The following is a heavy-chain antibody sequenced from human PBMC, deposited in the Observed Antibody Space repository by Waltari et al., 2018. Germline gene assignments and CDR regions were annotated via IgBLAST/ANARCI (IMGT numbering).Heavy chain of an antibody. CDR2: ITARGDST. Sequence: EVQVLVSGGGLVQSGGSLRLSCGASGVDFRSSAMTGVRQAPGKGLWWVSSITARGDSTSFADSMKGRFTISRDNSKNTLHLQMNSLRADDTAVYFCVSFITAGTTRIDYWGQGTLVTVSS. V-gene: IGHV3-23*01. CDR1: GVDFRSSA. J-gene: IGHJ4*02. D-gene: IGHD3-22*01. CDR3: VSFITAGTTRIDY.